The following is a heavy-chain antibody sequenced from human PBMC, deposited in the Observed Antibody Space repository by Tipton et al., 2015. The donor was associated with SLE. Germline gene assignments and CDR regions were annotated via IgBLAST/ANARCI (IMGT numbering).Heavy chain of an antibody. V-gene: IGHV4-34*11. Sequence: TLSLTCAVYGGSFSGYYWSWIRQPPGKGLEWIGYIDYRGTTKYHPSLKSRVSILLDMSKRQFSLSLRSVTAADTAVYYCARDSLGLFDYWGQGILVTVSS. CDR2: IDYRGTT. CDR3: ARDSLGLFDY. J-gene: IGHJ4*02. D-gene: IGHD7-27*01. CDR1: GGSFSGYY.